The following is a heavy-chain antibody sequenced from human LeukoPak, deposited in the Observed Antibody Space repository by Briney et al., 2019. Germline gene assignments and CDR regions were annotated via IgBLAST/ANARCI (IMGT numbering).Heavy chain of an antibody. D-gene: IGHD6-13*01. CDR1: GFTFSSYA. Sequence: PGGSLRLSCAASGFTFSSYAMSWVRLAPGKGLEWVSSISGNGGSTYYADSMKGRFTISRDNSKNTLYLQMSSLRAEDTAVYYCAKVIIVAAGNGYLQHWGQGTLVSVSS. J-gene: IGHJ1*01. CDR2: ISGNGGST. V-gene: IGHV3-23*01. CDR3: AKVIIVAAGNGYLQH.